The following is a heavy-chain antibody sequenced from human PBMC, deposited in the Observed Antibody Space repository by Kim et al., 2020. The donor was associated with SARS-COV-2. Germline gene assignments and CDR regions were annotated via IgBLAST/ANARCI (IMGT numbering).Heavy chain of an antibody. J-gene: IGHJ2*01. D-gene: IGHD3-3*01. CDR2: IYYSGST. CDR1: GGSISSGGYY. CDR3: ARGVWSGPYWYFDL. V-gene: IGHV4-31*03. Sequence: SETLSLTCTVSGGSISSGGYYWSWIRQHPGKGLEWIGYIYYSGSTYYNPSLKSRVTISVDTSKNQFSLKLSSVTAADTAVYYCARGVWSGPYWYFDLWGRGTLVTVSS.